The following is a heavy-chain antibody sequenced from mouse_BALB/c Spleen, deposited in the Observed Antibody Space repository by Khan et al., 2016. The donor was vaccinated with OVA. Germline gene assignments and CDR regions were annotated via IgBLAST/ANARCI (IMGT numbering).Heavy chain of an antibody. D-gene: IGHD3-1*01. CDR1: GYTFTNYW. CDR2: IFPGGGYT. Sequence: QVQLKESGAELVRPGTSVKMSCKAAGYTFTNYWIGWVKQRPGHGLEWIGDIFPGGGYTNYNEKFKGKATLTADTSSSTAYMQLSSLPSEDSAIYYSAIGGAARGTWDYFDYWGQGTTLTVSS. J-gene: IGHJ2*01. V-gene: IGHV1-63*02. CDR3: AIGGAARGTWDYFDY.